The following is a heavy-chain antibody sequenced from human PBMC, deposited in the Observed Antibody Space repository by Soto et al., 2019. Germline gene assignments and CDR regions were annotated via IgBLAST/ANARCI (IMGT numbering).Heavy chain of an antibody. Sequence: GGSLRLSCAASGFTFSSYAMSWVRQAPGKGLEWVSAISGSGGSTYYADSVKGRFTISRENSKNTLYLQMNSLRAEDTAVYYCAKDPIVVVVAATLGHAFDIWGQGTMVTVSS. D-gene: IGHD2-15*01. CDR2: ISGSGGST. CDR1: GFTFSSYA. CDR3: AKDPIVVVVAATLGHAFDI. J-gene: IGHJ3*02. V-gene: IGHV3-23*01.